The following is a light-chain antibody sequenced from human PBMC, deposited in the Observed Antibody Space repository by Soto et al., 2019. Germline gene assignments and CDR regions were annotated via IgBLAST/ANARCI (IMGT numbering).Light chain of an antibody. CDR1: SGHSNYV. Sequence: QSVLTQSPSASASLGASVNLSCTLTSGHSNYVIAWHQQQPQKGPRYLMKVNSDGTYTKGDGIPNRFSGSGSGAERFLTISSLQSEDEADYYCQTWGTGVQIFGGGTKVTVL. CDR3: QTWGTGVQI. V-gene: IGLV4-69*01. J-gene: IGLJ2*01. CDR2: VNSDGTY.